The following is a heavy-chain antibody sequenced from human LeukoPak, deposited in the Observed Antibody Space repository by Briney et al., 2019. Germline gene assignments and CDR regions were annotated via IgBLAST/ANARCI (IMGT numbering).Heavy chain of an antibody. CDR3: ARGYSSSTLNRFDP. Sequence: GSLRLSCAASGFTFSSYSMNWVRQPPGKGLEWTGSIYYSGSTNYNPSLKSRVTISVDTSKNQFSLKLSSVTAADTAVYYCARGYSSSTLNRFDPWGQGTLVTVSS. V-gene: IGHV4-59*01. CDR1: GFTFSSYS. CDR2: IYYSGST. D-gene: IGHD6-6*01. J-gene: IGHJ5*02.